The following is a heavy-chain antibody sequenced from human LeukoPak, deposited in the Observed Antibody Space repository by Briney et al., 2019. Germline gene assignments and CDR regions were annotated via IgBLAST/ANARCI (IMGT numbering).Heavy chain of an antibody. CDR3: ARDSPIVGTFYAFDI. D-gene: IGHD1-26*01. V-gene: IGHV1-2*06. Sequence: RVASVKVSCKASGYTFIGYYLHWVRQAPGQGPEWMGHINPNSGGADYAQKFQGRVTMTRDTSINTVYMELSRLRSDDTAVYYCARDSPIVGTFYAFDIWGQGTMVTVSP. CDR2: INPNSGGA. J-gene: IGHJ3*02. CDR1: GYTFIGYY.